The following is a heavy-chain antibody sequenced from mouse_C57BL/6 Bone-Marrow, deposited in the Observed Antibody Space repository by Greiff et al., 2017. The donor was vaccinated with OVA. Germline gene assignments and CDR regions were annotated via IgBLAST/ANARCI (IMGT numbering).Heavy chain of an antibody. J-gene: IGHJ3*01. Sequence: VQLQQSGAELVKPGASVKMSCKASGYTFTTYPIEWMKQNHGKSLEWIGNFHPYNDDTKYNEKFKGKATLTVEKSSSTVYLQLSRLTSEDSAVYDCASGYYGSCDWFEYWGQGTMVTVSA. CDR2: FHPYNDDT. V-gene: IGHV1-47*01. CDR3: ASGYYGSCDWFEY. CDR1: GYTFTTYP. D-gene: IGHD1-1*01.